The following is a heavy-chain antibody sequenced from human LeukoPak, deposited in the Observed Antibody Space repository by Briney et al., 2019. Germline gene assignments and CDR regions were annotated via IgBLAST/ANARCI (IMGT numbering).Heavy chain of an antibody. D-gene: IGHD4-17*01. J-gene: IGHJ4*02. Sequence: GGSLRLSCAASGFTFSRHWMHWVRHAPGKGLVWVSRINSDGSSTNYADSVKGRFTISRDNAKNTLYLQMNSLRADDTAVYYCARFDYGDYAGAGDYWGQGTLVAVSS. CDR2: INSDGSST. CDR3: ARFDYGDYAGAGDY. V-gene: IGHV3-74*01. CDR1: GFTFSRHW.